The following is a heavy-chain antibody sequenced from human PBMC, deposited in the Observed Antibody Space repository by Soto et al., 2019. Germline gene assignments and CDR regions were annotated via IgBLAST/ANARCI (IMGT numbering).Heavy chain of an antibody. J-gene: IGHJ5*02. CDR2: IYYSGST. D-gene: IGHD3-3*01. CDR1: GVSISSSSDY. V-gene: IGHV4-61*01. Sequence: PSETLSLTCTVCGVSISSSSDYWSWIRQPPGKLLEWIGYIYYSGSTNYNPSLKSRVTTAVDTSKNQFSLKLSSVTAADTAVYYCARGALTIFGVVIESWFDPWGQGTLVTVSS. CDR3: ARGALTIFGVVIESWFDP.